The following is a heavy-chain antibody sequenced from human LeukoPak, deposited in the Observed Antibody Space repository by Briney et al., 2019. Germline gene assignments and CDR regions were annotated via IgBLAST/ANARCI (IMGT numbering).Heavy chain of an antibody. CDR2: IYTSGST. D-gene: IGHD5-18*01. CDR3: ARSPDTAMVTRFDY. J-gene: IGHJ4*02. CDR1: GGPISSYY. Sequence: SETLSLTCTVSGGPISSYYWSWIRQPAGKGLEWIGRIYTSGSTNYNPSLKSRVTMSVDTAKNHFSLKLSSVTSADTAVYYCARSPDTAMVTRFDYWGQGTLVTVSS. V-gene: IGHV4-4*07.